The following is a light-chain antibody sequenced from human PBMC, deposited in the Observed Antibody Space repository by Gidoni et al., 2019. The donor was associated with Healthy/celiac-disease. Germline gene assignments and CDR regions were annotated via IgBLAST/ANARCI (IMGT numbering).Light chain of an antibody. CDR3: CSYAGSVV. CDR1: SSDVGSYNL. V-gene: IGLV2-23*02. CDR2: EVS. J-gene: IGLJ2*01. Sequence: QSALTQPASVSGSPGQSITSSCTGTSSDVGSYNLVSWYQQHPGKAPKLMIYEVSKRPSGVSNRFSGSKSGNTASLTSSGLQAEDEADYYCCSYAGSVVFGGGTKLTVL.